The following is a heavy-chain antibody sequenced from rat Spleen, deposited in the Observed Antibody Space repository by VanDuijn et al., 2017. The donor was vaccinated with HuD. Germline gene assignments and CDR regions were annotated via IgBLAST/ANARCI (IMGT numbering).Heavy chain of an antibody. Sequence: EVQLVESGGGLVQPGRSMKLSCAASGLTFSNYYMAWVRQAPAKGLEWVASITTSGGHTYYRDSVKGRFTVSRDNAKSTLYLQMDSLRSEDTATDYCTIAEGYFDYWGQGVMVTVSS. CDR2: ITTSGGHT. CDR3: TIAEGYFDY. J-gene: IGHJ2*01. CDR1: GLTFSNYY. V-gene: IGHV5-25*01. D-gene: IGHD3-6*01.